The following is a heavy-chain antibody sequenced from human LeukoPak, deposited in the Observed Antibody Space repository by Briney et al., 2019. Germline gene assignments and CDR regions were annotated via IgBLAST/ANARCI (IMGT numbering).Heavy chain of an antibody. D-gene: IGHD2-2*02. Sequence: GGSLRLSCAASLFTFSSYAMSWVRQAPGKGLEGVSAISGSGGSTYYADSVKGRFTISRDNSKNTLYLQMNSLRAEDTAVYYCAKEVVPAAILSKGLDPWGQGTLVTVSS. CDR1: LFTFSSYA. CDR3: AKEVVPAAILSKGLDP. J-gene: IGHJ5*02. V-gene: IGHV3-23*01. CDR2: ISGSGGST.